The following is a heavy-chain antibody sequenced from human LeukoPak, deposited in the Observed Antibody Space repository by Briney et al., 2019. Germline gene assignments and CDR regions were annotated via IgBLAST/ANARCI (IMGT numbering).Heavy chain of an antibody. Sequence: GGSLRLSCAASGFTFSSYAMSWVRQAPGKGLEWVSAISGSGGRTYYADSVKGRFTISRDNSKNTLYLQMNSLRAEDTAVYYCARPLGYYDSSGYHDAFDIWGQGTMVTVSS. J-gene: IGHJ3*02. CDR3: ARPLGYYDSSGYHDAFDI. CDR2: ISGSGGRT. V-gene: IGHV3-23*01. D-gene: IGHD3-22*01. CDR1: GFTFSSYA.